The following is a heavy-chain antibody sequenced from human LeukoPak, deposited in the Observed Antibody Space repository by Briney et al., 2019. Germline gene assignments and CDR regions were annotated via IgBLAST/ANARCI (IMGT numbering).Heavy chain of an antibody. J-gene: IGHJ4*02. V-gene: IGHV3-74*01. CDR2: INSDGSST. CDR3: ARGESDTAMVDFDY. Sequence: GGSLRLSCAASGLTFSSHWKHWVRQAPGKGLVWVSRINSDGSSTSYADSVKGRFTISRDNAKNTLYLQMNSLRAEDTAVYYCARGESDTAMVDFDYWGQGTLVTVSS. CDR1: GLTFSSHW. D-gene: IGHD5-18*01.